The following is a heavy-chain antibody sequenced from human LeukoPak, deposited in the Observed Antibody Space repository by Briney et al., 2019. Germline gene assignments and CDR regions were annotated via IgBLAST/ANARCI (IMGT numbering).Heavy chain of an antibody. V-gene: IGHV1-69*06. J-gene: IGHJ6*03. D-gene: IGHD4-17*01. CDR2: IIPIFGTA. CDR3: ARAPPFDYGDSSSYYYYYYMDV. CDR1: GGTFSSYA. Sequence: SVKVSCKASGGTFSSYAISWVRQAPGQGLEWMGGIIPIFGTANYAQKFQGRVTITADKSTSTAYMELSSLRSEDTAVYYYARAPPFDYGDSSSYYYYYYMDVWGKGTTVTVSS.